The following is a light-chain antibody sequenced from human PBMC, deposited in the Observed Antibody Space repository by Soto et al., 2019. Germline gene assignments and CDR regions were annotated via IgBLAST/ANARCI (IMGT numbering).Light chain of an antibody. Sequence: DIVLTQSPGTLSLSPGERATLSCRASQSVSSSYLAWYQQKPGQAPRLLIYGASSRATGIPDRFSGSGSGTDFTLTISRLEPEDFAVYYCQQYGSSPNTFGHGTKLEI. CDR1: QSVSSSY. CDR3: QQYGSSPNT. V-gene: IGKV3-20*01. CDR2: GAS. J-gene: IGKJ2*01.